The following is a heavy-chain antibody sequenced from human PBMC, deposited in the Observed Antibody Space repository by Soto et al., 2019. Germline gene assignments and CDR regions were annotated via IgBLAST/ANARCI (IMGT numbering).Heavy chain of an antibody. J-gene: IGHJ4*02. Sequence: KPSETLSLTCTVSDASVWSDSYFWTWIRQPPGKGLEWIAYISHTGDTNYNPSLKSRVTISIDTSRNQFSLTVTSVTAADTAVYFCARIVVGVTVDLWGRGSLVTVSS. D-gene: IGHD1-26*01. V-gene: IGHV4-61*01. CDR2: ISHTGDT. CDR1: DASVWSDSYF. CDR3: ARIVVGVTVDL.